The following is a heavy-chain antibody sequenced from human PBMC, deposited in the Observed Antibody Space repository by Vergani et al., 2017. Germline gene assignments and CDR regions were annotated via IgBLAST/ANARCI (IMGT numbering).Heavy chain of an antibody. V-gene: IGHV1-69*08. J-gene: IGHJ4*02. CDR2: IIPIIRLA. D-gene: IGHD6-19*01. CDR1: GDIFNNYT. CDR3: ARESPGDNSGWEPFDY. Sequence: QVHLEQSGTEVKKPGSSVKVSCKVSGDIFNNYTVTWVRQAPGQGLEWMGRIIPIIRLATSAQKFQDRVKITGDTSTNTVYMEMNNVRSEDTAVYYCARESPGDNSGWEPFDYWGQGTLVTVSS.